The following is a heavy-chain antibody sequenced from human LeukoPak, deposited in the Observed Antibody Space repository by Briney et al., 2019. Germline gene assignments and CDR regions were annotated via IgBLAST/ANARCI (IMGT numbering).Heavy chain of an antibody. CDR3: ARQRSEGSHAFDI. V-gene: IGHV5-51*01. CDR2: IYPGDSDT. D-gene: IGHD2-15*01. Sequence: KVSCKASEGTFSSYAISWVRQAPGQGLEWMGIIYPGDSDTRYSPSFQGQVTISADKSISTAYLQWSSLKASDTAMYYCARQRSEGSHAFDIWGQGTMVTVSS. CDR1: EGTFSSYA. J-gene: IGHJ3*02.